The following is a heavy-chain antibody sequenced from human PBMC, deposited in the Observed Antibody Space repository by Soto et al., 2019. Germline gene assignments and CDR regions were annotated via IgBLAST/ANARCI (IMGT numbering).Heavy chain of an antibody. V-gene: IGHV1-69*13. CDR2: IIPIFGTA. J-gene: IGHJ3*02. CDR3: ARGAYYDSSVGGAFDI. D-gene: IGHD3-22*01. Sequence: SVKVSCKSSGGTFSSYAISWVRQAPGQGLEWMGGIIPIFGTANYAQKFQGRVTITADESTSTAYMDLSSLRSEDTAVYYCARGAYYDSSVGGAFDIWGEGTMVTVSS. CDR1: GGTFSSYA.